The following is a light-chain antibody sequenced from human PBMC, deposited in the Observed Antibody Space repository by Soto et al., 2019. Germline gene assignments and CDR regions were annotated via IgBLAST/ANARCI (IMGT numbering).Light chain of an antibody. CDR1: SSDVGGYNY. CDR3: SSYTTANTYV. J-gene: IGLJ1*01. V-gene: IGLV2-14*01. CDR2: EVS. Sequence: QSALTQPPSVSGSPGQSITISCTGTSSDVGGYNYVSWYQQHPVKAPKLMIYEVSNRPSGVSNRFSGSKSGNTASLTISGLQAEDEADYYCSSYTTANTYVFGTGTKVTVL.